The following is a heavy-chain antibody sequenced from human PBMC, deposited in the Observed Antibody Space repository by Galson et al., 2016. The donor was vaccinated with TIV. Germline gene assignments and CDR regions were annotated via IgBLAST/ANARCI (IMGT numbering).Heavy chain of an antibody. V-gene: IGHV4-38-2*01. CDR3: ARTVGDDAFDF. Sequence: ETLSLTCAVSGYSISSGYYWGWIRQPPGEGLEWIGTIYHDGSTYYSPSLKGRVTMSVDTSNNHFSLNLSSVTAADTALYYCARTVGDDAFDFWGQGTLVSVSS. D-gene: IGHD3-16*01. CDR2: IYHDGST. CDR1: GYSISSGYY. J-gene: IGHJ3*01.